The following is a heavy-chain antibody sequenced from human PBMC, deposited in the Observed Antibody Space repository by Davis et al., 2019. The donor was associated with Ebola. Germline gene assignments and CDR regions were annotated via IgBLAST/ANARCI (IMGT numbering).Heavy chain of an antibody. V-gene: IGHV3-53*01. D-gene: IGHD3-3*01. J-gene: IGHJ6*02. CDR3: ARGSHYDFWSGPAYYYYGMDV. CDR1: GGSFSGYY. CDR2: IYSGGST. Sequence: PSETLSLTCAVYGGSFSGYYWSWVRQAPGKGLEWVSVIYSGGSTYYADSVKGRFTISRDNSKNTLYLQMNSLRAEDTAVYYCARGSHYDFWSGPAYYYYGMDVWGQGTTVTVSS.